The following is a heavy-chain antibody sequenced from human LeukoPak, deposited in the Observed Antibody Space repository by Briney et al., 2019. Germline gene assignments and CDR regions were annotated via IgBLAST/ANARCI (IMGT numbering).Heavy chain of an antibody. CDR3: ARGRKYTSGYRVTELGSGYSVY. V-gene: IGHV4-39*07. CDR1: GASISSGSNY. CDR2: IYSSGST. D-gene: IGHD5-18*01. J-gene: IGHJ4*02. Sequence: PSETLSLTCSVSGASISSGSNYWGWIRQPPGKTLEWIGSIYSSGSTYYNSSLQSRVIIIIDTPKNHFSLTLSSVTAADTAVYYCARGRKYTSGYRVTELGSGYSVYWGQGTLVTVSS.